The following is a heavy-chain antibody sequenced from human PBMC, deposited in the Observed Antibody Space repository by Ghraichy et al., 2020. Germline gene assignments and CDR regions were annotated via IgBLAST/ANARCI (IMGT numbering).Heavy chain of an antibody. CDR1: GGSVSSGSYY. CDR2: IYYSGST. CDR3: ARARELQTLIGYYYGMDV. Sequence: SQTLSLTCTVSGGSVSSGSYYWSWIRQPPGKGLEWIGYIYYSGSTNYNPSLKSRVTISVDTSKNQFSLKLSSVTAADTAVYYCARARELQTLIGYYYGMDVWGQGTTVTVSS. D-gene: IGHD1-26*01. J-gene: IGHJ6*02. V-gene: IGHV4-61*01.